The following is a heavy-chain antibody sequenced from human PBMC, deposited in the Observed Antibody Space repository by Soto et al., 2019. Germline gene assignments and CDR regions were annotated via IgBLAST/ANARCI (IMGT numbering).Heavy chain of an antibody. CDR2: IWYDGSNK. V-gene: IGHV3-33*01. CDR1: GFTFSSYG. J-gene: IGHJ6*02. Sequence: VQLVESGGGVVQPGRSLRLSCAASGFTFSSYGMHWVRQAPGKGLEWVAVIWYDGSNKYYADSVKGRFTISRDNSXNMXDLQMNSLRAEDTAVYYCARDKGSGWPYYYYGMDVWGQGTTVTVSS. D-gene: IGHD6-19*01. CDR3: ARDKGSGWPYYYYGMDV.